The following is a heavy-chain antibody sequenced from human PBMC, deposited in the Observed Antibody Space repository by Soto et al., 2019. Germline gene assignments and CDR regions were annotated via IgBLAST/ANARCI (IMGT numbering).Heavy chain of an antibody. D-gene: IGHD3-9*01. CDR1: GFTFSSYA. CDR3: AKERAYYDILTGFPWN. V-gene: IGHV3-23*01. CDR2: IRGSGGST. J-gene: IGHJ4*02. Sequence: GSLRLSCAASGFTFSSYAMSWVRQAPGKGLEWVSTIRGSGGSTYYADSVKGRFTISRDNSKNTLYLQMNSLRAEDTAVYYCAKERAYYDILTGFPWNWGQGTLVTVSS.